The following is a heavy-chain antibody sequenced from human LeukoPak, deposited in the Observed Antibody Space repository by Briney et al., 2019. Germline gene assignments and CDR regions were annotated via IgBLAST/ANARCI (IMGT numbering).Heavy chain of an antibody. CDR3: AKDQALSLSSSRALDY. Sequence: GGSLRLSCAASGFTFSNNAMSWVRQAPGKGLEWVSAISSSGGSPYYADSVNGRFTISRDYSKNTLYLQMNSLRAEDTALYYCAKDQALSLSSSRALDYWGQGTLVTVSS. CDR2: ISSSGGSP. CDR1: GFTFSNNA. D-gene: IGHD2-2*01. V-gene: IGHV3-23*01. J-gene: IGHJ4*02.